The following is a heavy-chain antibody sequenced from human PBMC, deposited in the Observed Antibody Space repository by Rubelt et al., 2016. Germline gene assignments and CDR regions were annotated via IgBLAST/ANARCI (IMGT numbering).Heavy chain of an antibody. CDR1: GYTFTGYY. J-gene: IGHJ4*02. Sequence: QVQLAQSGAEVKKPGASVKVSCKASGYTFTGYYMHWVRQAPGQGLEWMGWINPNSGGTNYAQKFEGRVTMTRDTSVSTAYMGLSRLTSDDTAVYYCARGNSGYDYGLDYWGQGTLVTVSS. V-gene: IGHV1-2*02. D-gene: IGHD5-12*01. CDR3: ARGNSGYDYGLDY. CDR2: INPNSGGT.